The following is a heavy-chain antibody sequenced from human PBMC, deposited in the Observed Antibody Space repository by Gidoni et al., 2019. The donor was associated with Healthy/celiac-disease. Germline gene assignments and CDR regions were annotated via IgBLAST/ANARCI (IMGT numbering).Heavy chain of an antibody. CDR3: ATSSGYCSSTSCSGGWFDP. J-gene: IGHJ5*02. CDR2: MNPNSGNT. D-gene: IGHD2-2*01. V-gene: IGHV1-8*01. CDR1: GYTFTSYD. Sequence: QVQLVQSGAEVKKPGASVKVSCKASGYTFTSYDINWGRQATGQGLEWMGWMNPNSGNTGYAQKFQGRVTMTRNTSISTAYMELSSLRSEDTAVYYCATSSGYCSSTSCSGGWFDPWGQGTLVTVSS.